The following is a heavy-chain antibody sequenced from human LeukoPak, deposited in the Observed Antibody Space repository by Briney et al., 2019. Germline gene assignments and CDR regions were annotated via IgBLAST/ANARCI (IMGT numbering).Heavy chain of an antibody. D-gene: IGHD6-6*01. CDR2: IYYSGST. CDR1: GGSISSSTYY. Sequence: PSETLSLTCTVSGGSISSSTYYWGWIRQPPGKGLEWIGSIYYSGSTYYNPSLKSRVIIPVDTSKNQFSLNLTSVTAADTAVYYCARGMSIAARLQTIFDYWGQGTLVTVSS. J-gene: IGHJ4*02. V-gene: IGHV4-39*01. CDR3: ARGMSIAARLQTIFDY.